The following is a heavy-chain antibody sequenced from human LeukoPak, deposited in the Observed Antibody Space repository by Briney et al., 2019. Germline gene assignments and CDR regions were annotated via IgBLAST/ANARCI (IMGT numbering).Heavy chain of an antibody. D-gene: IGHD2-8*02. CDR2: IYYSGST. CDR1: GGSISSDSYY. Sequence: SETLSLTCAVSGGSISSDSYYWGWIRQPPGKGLEWIASIYYSGSTDYNPSLKSRVTISVDTSKNQFSLKLSSVTAADTAVYYCARGGIGSTGDYWGQGTLVTVSS. J-gene: IGHJ4*02. V-gene: IGHV4-39*07. CDR3: ARGGIGSTGDY.